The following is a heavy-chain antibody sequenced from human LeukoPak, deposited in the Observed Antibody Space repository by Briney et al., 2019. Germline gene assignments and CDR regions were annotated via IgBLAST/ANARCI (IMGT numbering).Heavy chain of an antibody. V-gene: IGHV1-69*02. D-gene: IGHD3-3*01. Sequence: AVKVSCKASGGTFSSYTISWVRQAPGQGLEWMGRIIPILGIANYAQKFQGRVTITADKSTSTAYMELSSLRSEDTAVYYCARGLYDFWSGYYTGNYFDYWGQGTLVTVSS. CDR2: IIPILGIA. J-gene: IGHJ4*02. CDR1: GGTFSSYT. CDR3: ARGLYDFWSGYYTGNYFDY.